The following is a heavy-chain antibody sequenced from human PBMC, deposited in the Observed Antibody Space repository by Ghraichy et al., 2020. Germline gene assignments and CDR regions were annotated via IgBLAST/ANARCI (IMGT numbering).Heavy chain of an antibody. V-gene: IGHV1-46*01. D-gene: IGHD3-3*01. CDR2: INPSGGST. CDR3: ASSYYDFWSGSKKYYYFDY. J-gene: IGHJ4*02. CDR1: GYTFTSYY. Sequence: ASVKVSCKASGYTFTSYYMHWVRQAPGQGLEWMGIINPSGGSTSYAQKFQGRVTMTRDTSTSTVYMELSSLRSEDTAVYYCASSYYDFWSGSKKYYYFDYWGQGTLVTVSS.